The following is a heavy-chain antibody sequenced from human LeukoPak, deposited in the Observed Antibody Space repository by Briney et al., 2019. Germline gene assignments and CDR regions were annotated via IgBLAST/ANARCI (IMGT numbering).Heavy chain of an antibody. CDR3: ARDWHHSDSRDYAFDI. CDR2: MKQDGSEK. V-gene: IGHV3-7*01. J-gene: IGHJ3*02. Sequence: GVSLRLSCVASGFTFSNYWMSWVRQAPGKGLEWVANMKQDGSEKYYVDSVKGRFTISRDNAKNSLYQQMNSLRAEDTAVYHCARDWHHSDSRDYAFDIWGQGTMVTVSS. CDR1: GFTFSNYW. D-gene: IGHD3-22*01.